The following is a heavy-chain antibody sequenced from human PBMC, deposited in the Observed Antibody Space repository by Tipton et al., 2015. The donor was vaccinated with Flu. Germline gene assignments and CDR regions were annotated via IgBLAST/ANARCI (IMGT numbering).Heavy chain of an antibody. CDR1: GGSISSYY. D-gene: IGHD6-13*01. J-gene: IGHJ2*01. CDR2: IYTSGST. V-gene: IGHV4-4*07. Sequence: LRLSCTVSGGSISSYYWSWIRQPAGKGLEWIGRIYTSGSTNYNPSLKSRVTMSVDTSKNQFSLKLSSVTAADTAVYYCARSARIAAGYWYFDLWGRGTLVTVSS. CDR3: ARSARIAAGYWYFDL.